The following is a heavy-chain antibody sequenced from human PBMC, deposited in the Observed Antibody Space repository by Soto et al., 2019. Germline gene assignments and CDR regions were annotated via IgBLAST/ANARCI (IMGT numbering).Heavy chain of an antibody. V-gene: IGHV3-23*01. CDR2: ISDSSYST. J-gene: IGHJ4*02. CDR3: ANIATAGRF. Sequence: VKLLESGGGLIQPGGSLRLSCVASGFTFSNYAMSWVRQAPGKGLEWVSSISDSSYSTYYADSVKGRFTISRDNSMNTLYLQMRSRGTEDSAVYYCANIATAGRFWGQGTLVYISS. CDR1: GFTFSNYA. D-gene: IGHD2-21*02.